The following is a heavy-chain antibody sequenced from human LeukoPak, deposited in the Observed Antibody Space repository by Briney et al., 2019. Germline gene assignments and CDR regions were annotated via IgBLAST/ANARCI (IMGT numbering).Heavy chain of an antibody. CDR1: GGSISSGGYY. V-gene: IGHV4-31*03. J-gene: IGHJ3*02. D-gene: IGHD3-22*01. CDR3: ARGRNYYDRNAFDI. CDR2: IYYSGST. Sequence: PSETLSLTCTVSGGSISSGGYYWSWIRQHPGKGLEWIGYIYYSGSTYYNPSLKSRVTISVDTSKNQFSLKLSSVTAADTAVYYCARGRNYYDRNAFDIWGQGTMVTVSS.